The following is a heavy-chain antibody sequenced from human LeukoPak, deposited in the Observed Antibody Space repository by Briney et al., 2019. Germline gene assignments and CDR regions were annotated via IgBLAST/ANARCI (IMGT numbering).Heavy chain of an antibody. D-gene: IGHD2-2*01. Sequence: ASVRVSCKASGYTFSSYDFNWVRQAPGQGPEWIGWMNPNSGTTGYAQKFQGRVTMTRDTSISTAYMDLSSLRSEDTAVYYCARDIGVVVVPAALNDNWFDPWGQGTLVTVSS. CDR2: MNPNSGTT. V-gene: IGHV1-8*01. J-gene: IGHJ5*02. CDR3: ARDIGVVVVPAALNDNWFDP. CDR1: GYTFSSYD.